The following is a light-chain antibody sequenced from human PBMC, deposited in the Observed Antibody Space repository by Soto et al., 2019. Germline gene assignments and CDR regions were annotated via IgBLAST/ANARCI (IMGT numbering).Light chain of an antibody. J-gene: IGKJ1*01. Sequence: EVVLTQSPATLSLFPGERATVSCGASQSVNGYLAWYQQKPGLAPRLLIYDSSTRAPGIPDRFRGSGSGTDFTLTISRLEPEDFAVYYCQQYGTSTRTFGQGTKVEIK. V-gene: IGKV3D-20*01. CDR2: DSS. CDR3: QQYGTSTRT. CDR1: QSVNGY.